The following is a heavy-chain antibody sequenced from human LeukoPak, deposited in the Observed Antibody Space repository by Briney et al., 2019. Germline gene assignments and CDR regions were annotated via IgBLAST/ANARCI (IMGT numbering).Heavy chain of an antibody. CDR2: IYYSGDA. J-gene: IGHJ3*02. CDR3: ARHGNIVVLPATSKAFDI. V-gene: IGHV4-39*01. Sequence: SETLSLTCAVYGGSFSGYYWGWIRKPPGKGLEWIGSIYYSGDAYYNPSLKSRVTTSVDTSKSQFSLRLSSVTAADTAVYYCARHGNIVVLPATSKAFDIWGQGTMVTVSS. CDR1: GGSFSGYY. D-gene: IGHD2-2*01.